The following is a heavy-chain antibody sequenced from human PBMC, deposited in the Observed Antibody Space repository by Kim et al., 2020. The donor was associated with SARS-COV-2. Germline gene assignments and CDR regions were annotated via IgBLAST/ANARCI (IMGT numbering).Heavy chain of an antibody. V-gene: IGHV4-59*01. CDR1: GGSISSYY. D-gene: IGHD1-26*01. J-gene: IGHJ6*02. CDR3: AREGAGSYPVYYYYGMDV. Sequence: SETLSLTCTVSGGSISSYYWSWIRQPPGKGLEWIGYIYYSGSTNYNPSLKSRVTISVDTSKNQFSLKLSSVTAADTAVYYCAREGAGSYPVYYYYGMDVWGQGTTVTVSS. CDR2: IYYSGST.